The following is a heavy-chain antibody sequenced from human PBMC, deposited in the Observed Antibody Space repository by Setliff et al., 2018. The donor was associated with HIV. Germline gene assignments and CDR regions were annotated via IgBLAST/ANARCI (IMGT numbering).Heavy chain of an antibody. CDR3: AREGGGYSYMGFDY. V-gene: IGHV3-74*03. J-gene: IGHJ4*02. CDR1: GFTFSPYW. Sequence: QTGGSLRLSCAASGFTFSPYWMHWVRQAPGKGLVWVSRINSDGTSTTYADSVKGRFTIYRDNAKNTLYLQMNSLRAEDTAVYYCAREGGGYSYMGFDYWGQGTLVTVSS. CDR2: INSDGTST. D-gene: IGHD5-18*01.